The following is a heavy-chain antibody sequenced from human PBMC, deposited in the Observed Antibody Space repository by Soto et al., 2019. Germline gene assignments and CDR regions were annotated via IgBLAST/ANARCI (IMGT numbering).Heavy chain of an antibody. CDR1: GRSISSGGYS. J-gene: IGHJ5*02. CDR3: ARSVFP. Sequence: SETLSLTCAVSGRSISSGGYSWSWIRQPPGKGLEWIGYMYHSGSTYYNPSLKSRVTISVDTSKNQFSLKLSSVTAADTTVYYCARSVFPWGQGTLVTV. V-gene: IGHV4-30-2*05. CDR2: MYHSGST.